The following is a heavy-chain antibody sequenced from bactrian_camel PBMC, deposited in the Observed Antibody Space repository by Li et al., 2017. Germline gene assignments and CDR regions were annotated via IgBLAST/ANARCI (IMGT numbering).Heavy chain of an antibody. CDR2: FTSDGSI. V-gene: IGHV3S53*01. D-gene: IGHD5*01. CDR1: RYTVSYMC. J-gene: IGHJ4*01. CDR3: AAYLRTEPWSVPCTAGSGTGLTFGY. Sequence: HVQLVESGGGSVQAGGSLTLSCDASRYTVSYMCFGWFRQEPGKEREGVASFTSDGSISYGDPVKGRFTISVDGARNTLTLQMNNLKPEDTHTYICAAYLRTEPWSVPCTAGSGTGLTFGYWCQGTQVTVS.